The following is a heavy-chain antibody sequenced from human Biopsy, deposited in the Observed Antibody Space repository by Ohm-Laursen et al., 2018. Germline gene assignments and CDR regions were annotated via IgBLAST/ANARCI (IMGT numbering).Heavy chain of an antibody. CDR2: IWSSATYK. V-gene: IGHV3-33*06. CDR1: GFTFSDHN. D-gene: IGHD3-16*01. J-gene: IGHJ3*01. CDR3: VKDGGQTAPYSFDV. Sequence: RSLRLSCAASGFTFSDHNMHWVRQAPGKGLEWVAFIWSSATYKAYADSVKGRFTVSRVNFKNTVYLQMNSLSADDTAIYSCVKDGGQTAPYSFDVWGQGTMVTVSS.